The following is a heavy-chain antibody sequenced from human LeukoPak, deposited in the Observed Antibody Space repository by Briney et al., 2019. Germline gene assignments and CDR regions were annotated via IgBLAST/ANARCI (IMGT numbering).Heavy chain of an antibody. CDR1: GFSFSNYW. J-gene: IGHJ4*02. V-gene: IGHV3-7*01. CDR2: IKQSGGEK. Sequence: GGSLRLSCAASGFSFSNYWMSWVRQSPGKGLEWVANIKQSGGEKYYVDSVKGRFTISRDNAKNSLYLQMNSLRVDDTAVYLCAREDQYNTFDYWGQGTLVTVSS. D-gene: IGHD1-14*01. CDR3: AREDQYNTFDY.